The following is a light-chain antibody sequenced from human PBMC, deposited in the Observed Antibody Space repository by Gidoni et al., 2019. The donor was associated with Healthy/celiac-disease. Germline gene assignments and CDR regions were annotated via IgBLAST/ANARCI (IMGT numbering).Light chain of an antibody. J-gene: IGKJ2*01. V-gene: IGKV3-11*01. CDR3: QQRSNWPYT. CDR2: DAS. CDR1: QSVSSY. Sequence: EIVLTQSPATLSLSPGERATLSCRASQSVSSYLAWYQQKPGQAPRLLIYDASNRATGIPARFSGSESSGTDFTLTISSLEPEDFAVYYCQQRSNWPYTFXQGTKLEIK.